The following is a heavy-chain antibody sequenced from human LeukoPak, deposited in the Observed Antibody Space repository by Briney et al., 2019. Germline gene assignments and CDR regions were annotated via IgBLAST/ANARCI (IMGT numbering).Heavy chain of an antibody. D-gene: IGHD6-13*01. CDR2: IRYGGTNK. Sequence: PGGSLRLSCAASGFTFSSYGMHWVRQSPGKGLEWVAFIRYGGTNKYYADSVKGRFTISRDNSKNTLYMQMNSLRAEDTAVFYCAKDEGTAPTATYFDYWGQGTLVTVSS. CDR1: GFTFSSYG. J-gene: IGHJ4*02. CDR3: AKDEGTAPTATYFDY. V-gene: IGHV3-30*02.